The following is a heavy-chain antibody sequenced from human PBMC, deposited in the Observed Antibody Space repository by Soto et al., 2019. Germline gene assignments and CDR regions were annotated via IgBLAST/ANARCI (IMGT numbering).Heavy chain of an antibody. Sequence: EVQLLESGGGLVQPGGSLRLSCAAFGFTFNKYAMNWVRQAPGKGLEWVSVISGSGGTTYYANSVKGRFTFSRDNAKNTLDLQMNILRAEDTAVYYCAKGTYCGGDCYRLRKSYNWFDPWGQGTLVTVSS. CDR1: GFTFNKYA. J-gene: IGHJ5*02. CDR3: AKGTYCGGDCYRLRKSYNWFDP. CDR2: ISGSGGTT. D-gene: IGHD2-21*02. V-gene: IGHV3-23*01.